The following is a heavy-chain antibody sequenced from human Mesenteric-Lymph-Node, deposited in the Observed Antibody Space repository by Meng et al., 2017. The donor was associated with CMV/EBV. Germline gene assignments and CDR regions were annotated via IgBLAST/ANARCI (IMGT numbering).Heavy chain of an antibody. Sequence: SGFSRNTVGVGVGWIRQPPGKAPEWLALIYWDDDDRYRPSLESRLTITKDTSQNRVVITMTNMDPLDTATYFCARIRSPGAAPDYWGQGILVTVSS. CDR2: IYWDDDD. V-gene: IGHV2-5*02. J-gene: IGHJ4*02. CDR3: ARIRSPGAAPDY. CDR1: GFSRNTVGVG. D-gene: IGHD2-15*01.